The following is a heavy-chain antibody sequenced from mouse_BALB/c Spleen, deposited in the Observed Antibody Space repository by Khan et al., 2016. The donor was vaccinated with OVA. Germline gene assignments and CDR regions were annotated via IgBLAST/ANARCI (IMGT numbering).Heavy chain of an antibody. Sequence: QVQLQQPGPELVKPGVSVKMSCKASGYSFTDYIISWVKQRTGQGLQWIGEIYPGSGSIYSNEEFKGKATLTADKSSNTAYMQLSSLTSEDSAVYFCARRDYGSSYPGFVYWGQGTLVTVSA. CDR2: IYPGSGSI. CDR1: GYSFTDYI. D-gene: IGHD1-1*01. CDR3: ARRDYGSSYPGFVY. V-gene: IGHV1-77*01. J-gene: IGHJ3*01.